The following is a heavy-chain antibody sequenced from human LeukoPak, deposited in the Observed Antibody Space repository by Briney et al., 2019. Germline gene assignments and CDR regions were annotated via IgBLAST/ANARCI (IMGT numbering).Heavy chain of an antibody. J-gene: IGHJ4*02. CDR1: GFTFSDYY. Sequence: GGSLRLSCAASGFTFSDYYMSWIRQAPGKRLEWVSYISSSGSTIYYADSVKGRFTISRDNAKNSLYLQMNSLRAEDTAVYYCASSPSYDFSPLYYFDYWGQGTLVTVSS. V-gene: IGHV3-11*04. D-gene: IGHD3-3*01. CDR3: ASSPSYDFSPLYYFDY. CDR2: ISSSGSTI.